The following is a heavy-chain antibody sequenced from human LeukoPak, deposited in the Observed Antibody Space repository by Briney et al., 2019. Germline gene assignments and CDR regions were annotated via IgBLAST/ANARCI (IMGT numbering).Heavy chain of an antibody. D-gene: IGHD3-10*01. CDR3: ARASGDWTDWYFDL. J-gene: IGHJ2*01. CDR2: IYHSGST. CDR1: GYSISSGYY. V-gene: IGHV4-38-2*02. Sequence: SETLSLTCTVSGYSISSGYYWGWIRQPPGKGLKWIGSIYHSGSTYYNPSLKSRVTISVDTSKNQFSLKLSSVTAADTAVYYCARASGDWTDWYFDLWGRGTLVTVSS.